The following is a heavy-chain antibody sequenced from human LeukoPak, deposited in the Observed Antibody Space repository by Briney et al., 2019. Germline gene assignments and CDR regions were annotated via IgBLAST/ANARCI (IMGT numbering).Heavy chain of an antibody. V-gene: IGHV3-48*02. Sequence: GGSLRLSCAASGFTFSSYSMNWVRQAPGEGLEWISYISSSSSSIYYADSVKGRFTISRDNAKNSLYLQMNSLRDEDTAVYYCARAGGGYNYDDYWGQGTLVTVSS. D-gene: IGHD5-24*01. CDR3: ARAGGGYNYDDY. J-gene: IGHJ4*02. CDR1: GFTFSSYS. CDR2: ISSSSSSI.